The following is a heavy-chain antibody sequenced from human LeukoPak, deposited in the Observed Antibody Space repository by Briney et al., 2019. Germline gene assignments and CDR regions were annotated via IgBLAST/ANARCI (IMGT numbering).Heavy chain of an antibody. CDR1: GFTFSSYG. Sequence: GGSLRLSCAASGFTFSSYGMHWVRQAPGKGLEWVAVISYDGSNKYYADSVKGRFTISRDNSKNTLYLQMNSLRAEDTAVYYCAEGADWFDPWGQGTLVTVSS. CDR2: ISYDGSNK. V-gene: IGHV3-30*18. J-gene: IGHJ5*02. CDR3: AEGADWFDP.